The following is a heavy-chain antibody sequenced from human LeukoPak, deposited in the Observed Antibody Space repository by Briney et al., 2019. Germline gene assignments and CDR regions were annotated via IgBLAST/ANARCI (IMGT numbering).Heavy chain of an antibody. CDR3: ASDGSSGWYFPYFQH. CDR2: IYYSGST. J-gene: IGHJ1*01. D-gene: IGHD6-19*01. Sequence: WVRQVPGKGLEWIGSIYYSGSTYYNPSLKSRVTISVDTSKNQFSLKLSSVTAADTAVYYCASDGSSGWYFPYFQHWGQGTLVTVSS. V-gene: IGHV4-39*07.